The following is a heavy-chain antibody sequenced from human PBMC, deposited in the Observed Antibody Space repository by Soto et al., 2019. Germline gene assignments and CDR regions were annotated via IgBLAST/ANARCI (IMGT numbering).Heavy chain of an antibody. D-gene: IGHD1-1*01. CDR2: ISAHNGNT. CDR1: GYTFTSYG. Sequence: QGHLVQSGAEVKKPGASVKVSCKGSGYTFTSYGITWVRQAPGQGLEWMGWISAHNGNTDYAQKLQGRVTVTRDTSTSTAYMARRSLRSDDTAVYYCARGGYGDYWGQGDLVTVSS. J-gene: IGHJ4*02. CDR3: ARGGYGDY. V-gene: IGHV1-18*01.